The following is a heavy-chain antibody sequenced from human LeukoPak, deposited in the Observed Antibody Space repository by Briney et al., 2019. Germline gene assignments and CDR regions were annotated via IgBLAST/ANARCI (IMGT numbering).Heavy chain of an antibody. CDR1: GGSISSYF. CDR3: ARGFGAAAGDY. D-gene: IGHD6-13*01. Sequence: SETLSLTCTVSGGSISSYFCSWIRQPPGKGLEWIGYIYNSGSTKYNPSLKCRVIISVDTSKNQFSLKLSSVTAADTAVYYCARGFGAAAGDYWGQGTLVTVSS. CDR2: IYNSGST. J-gene: IGHJ4*02. V-gene: IGHV4-59*12.